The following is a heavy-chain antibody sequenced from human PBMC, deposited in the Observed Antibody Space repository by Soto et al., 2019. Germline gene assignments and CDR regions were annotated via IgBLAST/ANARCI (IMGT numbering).Heavy chain of an antibody. J-gene: IGHJ4*02. CDR2: INPSDGST. D-gene: IGHD3-10*01. CDR1: GYIFTNYY. Sequence: QVQLVQSGAEVKKPGASVKVSCKASGYIFTNYYIHWVRQAPGQGLEWMEFINPSDGSTSYAQNFQGRVTMTRDTSTGTVYMEVSSLRSEDTAVYYCARVAGFAEFDYWGQGTLVTVSS. CDR3: ARVAGFAEFDY. V-gene: IGHV1-46*01.